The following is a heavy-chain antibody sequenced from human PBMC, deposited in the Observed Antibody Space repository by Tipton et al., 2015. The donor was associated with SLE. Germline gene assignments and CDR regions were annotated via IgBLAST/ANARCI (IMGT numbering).Heavy chain of an antibody. D-gene: IGHD3-3*01. Sequence: TLSLTCSVSGYSVSSSTHYWAWIRQPPGKGLEWIGSVYYDGNTFYNPSLKGRVVLSVDTSKNQFSLRLDFVTVADTAVYYCAREPLEVREWFDLWGRGTLVTVSS. CDR2: VYYDGNT. J-gene: IGHJ2*01. CDR3: AREPLEVREWFDL. CDR1: GYSVSSSTHY. V-gene: IGHV4-39*07.